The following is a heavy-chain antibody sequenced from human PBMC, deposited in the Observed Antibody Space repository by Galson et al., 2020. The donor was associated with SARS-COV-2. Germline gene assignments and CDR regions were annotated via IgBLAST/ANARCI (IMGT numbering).Heavy chain of an antibody. Sequence: TGGSLRLSCAASGFTFSSYWMHWVRQAPGKGLVWVSRINSDGSSTSYADSVKGRFTISRDNAKKSLFLQMNSLRAEDTAVYYCAREDDSSGSLGDLWGQGTLVTVSS. V-gene: IGHV3-74*01. CDR1: GFTFSSYW. D-gene: IGHD3-22*01. CDR2: INSDGSST. J-gene: IGHJ5*02. CDR3: AREDDSSGSLGDL.